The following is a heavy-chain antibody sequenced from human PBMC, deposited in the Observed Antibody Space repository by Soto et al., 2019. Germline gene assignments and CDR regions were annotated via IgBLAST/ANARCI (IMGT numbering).Heavy chain of an antibody. CDR3: AKEGGLSGSYYISSSYYFDY. CDR2: ISYDGSNT. CDR1: GFTFSRHW. J-gene: IGHJ4*02. V-gene: IGHV3-30*18. D-gene: IGHD1-26*01. Sequence: GSLRLSCAASGFTFSRHWMSWVRQAPGKGLEWVAIISYDGSNTYYADSVKGRFTISRDNSKNTLYLQMNSPRAEDTSVYYCAKEGGLSGSYYISSSYYFDYWGQGTLVTVSS.